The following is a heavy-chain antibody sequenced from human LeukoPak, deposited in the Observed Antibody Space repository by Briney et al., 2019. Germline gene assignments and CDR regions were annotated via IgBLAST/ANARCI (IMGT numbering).Heavy chain of an antibody. CDR1: GGSFSGYY. CDR3: ARVAMAGYCSGGSCYPCFDY. D-gene: IGHD2-15*01. J-gene: IGHJ4*02. Sequence: SETLSLTCAVYGGSFSGYYWSWIRQPPGKGLEWIGEINHSGSTNYNPSLKSRVTISVDASKNQFSLKLSSVTAADTAVYYCARVAMAGYCSGGSCYPCFDYWGQGTLVTVSS. CDR2: INHSGST. V-gene: IGHV4-34*01.